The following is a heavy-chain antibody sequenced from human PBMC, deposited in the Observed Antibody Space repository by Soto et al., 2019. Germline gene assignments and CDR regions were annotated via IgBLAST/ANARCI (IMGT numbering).Heavy chain of an antibody. CDR1: GGTFSSYA. D-gene: IGHD3-10*01. CDR2: IIPIFGTA. J-gene: IGHJ6*02. CDR3: ARPQPALLQYYGSGSRYYYGMDV. Sequence: QVQLVQSGAEVKTPGSSVKVSCKASGGTFSSYAISWVRQAPGQGLEWMGGIIPIFGTANYAQKFQGRVTITADESTSTAYMELSSLRSEDTAVYYCARPQPALLQYYGSGSRYYYGMDVWGQGTTVTVSS. V-gene: IGHV1-69*01.